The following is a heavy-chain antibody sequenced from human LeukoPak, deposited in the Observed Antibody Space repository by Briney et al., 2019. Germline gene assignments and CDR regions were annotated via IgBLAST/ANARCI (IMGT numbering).Heavy chain of an antibody. CDR1: GGTFSSYA. Sequence: GASVKVSCKAAGGTFSSYAISWVRQDPGQGLEWMGGIIPIFGTANYAQKFQGRVTITADESTSTAYMELSSLRSEDTAVYYCARDPGCGGDCYPPFAFDIWGQGTVVTVSS. V-gene: IGHV1-69*13. CDR2: IIPIFGTA. CDR3: ARDPGCGGDCYPPFAFDI. D-gene: IGHD2-21*02. J-gene: IGHJ3*02.